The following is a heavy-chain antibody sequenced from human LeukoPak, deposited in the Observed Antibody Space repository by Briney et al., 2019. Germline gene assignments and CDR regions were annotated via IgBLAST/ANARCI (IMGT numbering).Heavy chain of an antibody. J-gene: IGHJ4*02. V-gene: IGHV3-74*01. CDR2: IRSYGSST. D-gene: IGHD5-24*01. Sequence: PGGSLRLSCAASGFTFSSYWMHWVRQVPGKGLVWVSRIRSYGSSTSYADSVKGRFTISRDNAKNTLYLQMSSLRVDDTAVYYCAKDDYNRHWGQGTLVTVSS. CDR1: GFTFSSYW. CDR3: AKDDYNRH.